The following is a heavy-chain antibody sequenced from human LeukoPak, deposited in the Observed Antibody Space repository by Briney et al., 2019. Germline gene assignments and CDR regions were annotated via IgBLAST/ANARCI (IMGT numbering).Heavy chain of an antibody. Sequence: ASVKVSCKASGYTFTSYYMHWVRQAPGQVLEWMGIINPSGGSTSYAQKFQGRVTMTRDTSTSTVYMELSSLRSEDTAVYYCASEAESTLWSGDPYSSSSRAFDYWGQGTLVTVSS. CDR3: ASEAESTLWSGDPYSSSSRAFDY. D-gene: IGHD6-6*01. J-gene: IGHJ4*02. CDR2: INPSGGST. V-gene: IGHV1-46*01. CDR1: GYTFTSYY.